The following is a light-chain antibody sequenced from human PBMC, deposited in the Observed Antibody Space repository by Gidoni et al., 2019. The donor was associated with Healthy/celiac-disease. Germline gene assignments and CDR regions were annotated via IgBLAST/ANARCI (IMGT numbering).Light chain of an antibody. CDR3: QQYGSSRIT. Sequence: EIVLTQCPGTLSLSPGERDTLSCRASQSVSSSYLAWYQQKPGQAPRLLIYGASSRATGIPDRFSGSGSGTDFTLTISRLEPEDFAVYYCQQYGSSRITFGPGTKVDIK. CDR1: QSVSSSY. V-gene: IGKV3-20*01. J-gene: IGKJ3*01. CDR2: GAS.